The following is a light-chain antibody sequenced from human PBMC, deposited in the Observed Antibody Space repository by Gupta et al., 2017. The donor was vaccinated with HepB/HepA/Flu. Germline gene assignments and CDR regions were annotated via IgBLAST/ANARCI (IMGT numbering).Light chain of an antibody. J-gene: IGLJ3*02. V-gene: IGLV2-14*01. CDR3: TSYTSSSIWV. CDR1: SSDVGTYNF. CDR2: DVS. Sequence: QSALTQPASVSGSPGPSITISCTGTSSDVGTYNFVSWYQQHPGKTPKLMIYDVSNRPAGVSSRFSGSKSGNTASLTISGLQAEDEAHYYCTSYTSSSIWVFGGGTKLTVL.